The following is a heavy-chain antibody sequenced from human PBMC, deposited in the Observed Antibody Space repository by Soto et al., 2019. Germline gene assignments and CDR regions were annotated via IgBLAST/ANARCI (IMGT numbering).Heavy chain of an antibody. V-gene: IGHV3-30*18. CDR3: AKDLYRDGYNPNF. CDR1: GFTFSSYG. CDR2: ISYDGSNK. Sequence: SLRLSCAASGFTFSSYGMHWVRQAPGKGLEWVAVISYDGSNKYYADSVKGRFTISRDNSKNTLYLQMNSLRAEDTAVYYCAKDLYRDGYNPNFWGQGILVTVSS. D-gene: IGHD5-12*01. J-gene: IGHJ4*02.